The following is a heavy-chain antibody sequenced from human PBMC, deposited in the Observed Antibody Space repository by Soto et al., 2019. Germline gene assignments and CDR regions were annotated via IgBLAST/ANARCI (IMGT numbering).Heavy chain of an antibody. J-gene: IGHJ6*02. CDR2: IWYDGSNK. Sequence: GPLRLSCAASGFTFSRYGMHWVRQAPGKGLEWVAVIWYDGSNKYYADSVKGRFTISRDNAKNTLYLQMNSLRAEDTAVYYCARDPISGDFWSGYYRSGLYYGMDVWGQGTTVTVSS. CDR3: ARDPISGDFWSGYYRSGLYYGMDV. D-gene: IGHD3-3*01. CDR1: GFTFSRYG. V-gene: IGHV3-33*01.